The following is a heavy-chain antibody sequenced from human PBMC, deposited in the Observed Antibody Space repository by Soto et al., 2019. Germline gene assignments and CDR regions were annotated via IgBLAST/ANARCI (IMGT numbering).Heavy chain of an antibody. CDR2: IIPIQGRA. J-gene: IGHJ6*03. Sequence: QVHLVHSGAEVKKPGSSVKVSCEASGGSFISYTFTWVRQAPGQGLEWMGRIIPIQGRANYALKLQDRVTITADRSTKTVYMELRSLRPEDTAVYYCAKSLLFVDHAYMDVWGKGTTVTVSS. CDR3: AKSLLFVDHAYMDV. CDR1: GGSFISYT. D-gene: IGHD2-21*01. V-gene: IGHV1-69*02.